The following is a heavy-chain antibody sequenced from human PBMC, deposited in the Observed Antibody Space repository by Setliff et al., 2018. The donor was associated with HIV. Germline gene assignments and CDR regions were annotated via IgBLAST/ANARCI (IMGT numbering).Heavy chain of an antibody. CDR1: GGSISNNNYY. J-gene: IGHJ4*02. Sequence: SETLSLTCTVSGGSISNNNYYWGWIRQPPGKGLEWIGSIYYSGSTYYSPSLRSRVTISVDRSKNQFSLRLSSATAADTAVYYCARGYSSGWTGYFDYWGQGTLVTVSS. V-gene: IGHV4-39*07. D-gene: IGHD6-19*01. CDR2: IYYSGST. CDR3: ARGYSSGWTGYFDY.